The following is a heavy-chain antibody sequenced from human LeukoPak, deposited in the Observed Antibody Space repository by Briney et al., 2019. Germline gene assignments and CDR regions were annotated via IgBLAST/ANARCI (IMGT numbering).Heavy chain of an antibody. D-gene: IGHD4-17*01. J-gene: IGHJ4*02. V-gene: IGHV4-34*01. Sequence: PSETLSLTCAVYGGSFSGYYWSWIRQPPGKGLEWIGEINHSGSTNYNPSLKSRVTISVDTSKNQFPLKLSSVTAADTAVYYCGRRSVTTADWGQGTLVTVSS. CDR3: GRRSVTTAD. CDR2: INHSGST. CDR1: GGSFSGYY.